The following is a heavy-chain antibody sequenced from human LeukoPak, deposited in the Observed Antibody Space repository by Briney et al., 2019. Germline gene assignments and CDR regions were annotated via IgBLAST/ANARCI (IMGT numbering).Heavy chain of an antibody. D-gene: IGHD3-22*01. J-gene: IGHJ4*02. CDR2: ISGSGVST. V-gene: IGHV3-23*01. Sequence: PGGSLRLSCAASGFTFSTYVMSWVRQAPGKGLEWVSAISGSGVSTYYADSVKGRFTISRDNSKNTLYLQMNSLRAEDTAVYYCARDYYDSSGYYFDYWGQGTLVTVSS. CDR1: GFTFSTYV. CDR3: ARDYYDSSGYYFDY.